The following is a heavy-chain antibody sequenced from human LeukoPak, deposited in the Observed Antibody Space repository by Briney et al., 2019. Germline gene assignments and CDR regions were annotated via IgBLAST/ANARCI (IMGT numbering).Heavy chain of an antibody. CDR1: GGSISSYY. D-gene: IGHD3-22*01. V-gene: IGHV4-59*12. Sequence: YPSETLSLTCTVSGGSISSYYWSWIRQPPGKGLEWIGYIYYSGSTNYNPSLKSRVTISVDTSKNQISLKLNSVTAADTAVYYCGRDSRGPDYWGQGTLVTVSS. CDR3: GRDSRGPDY. J-gene: IGHJ4*02. CDR2: IYYSGST.